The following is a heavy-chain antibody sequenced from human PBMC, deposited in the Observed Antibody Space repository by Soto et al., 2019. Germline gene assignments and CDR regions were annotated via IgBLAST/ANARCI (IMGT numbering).Heavy chain of an antibody. CDR2: IYYSGST. D-gene: IGHD6-13*01. Sequence: SETLSLTCTVSGGSISSGGYYWSWIRQHPGKGLEWIGYIYYSGSTYYNPSLKSRVTISVDTSKNQFSLKLSSVTAADTAVYYCARGIAAADGLDYWGQGXLVTVYS. CDR3: ARGIAAADGLDY. J-gene: IGHJ4*02. CDR1: GGSISSGGYY. V-gene: IGHV4-31*03.